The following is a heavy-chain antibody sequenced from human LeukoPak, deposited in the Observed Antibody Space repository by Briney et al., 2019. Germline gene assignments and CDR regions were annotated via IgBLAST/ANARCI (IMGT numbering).Heavy chain of an antibody. CDR1: GGSFSVYY. CDR3: ASAARHRFDY. Sequence: PSETLSLTCAVYGGSFSVYYWSWIRQPPGKGLEWIGEINHSGSTNYNPSLKSRVTISVDTSKNQFSLKLSSVTAADTAVYYCASAARHRFDYWGQGTLVTVSS. CDR2: INHSGST. D-gene: IGHD6-6*01. V-gene: IGHV4-34*01. J-gene: IGHJ4*02.